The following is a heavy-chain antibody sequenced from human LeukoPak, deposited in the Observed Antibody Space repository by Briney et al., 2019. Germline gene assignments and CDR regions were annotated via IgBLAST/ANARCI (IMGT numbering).Heavy chain of an antibody. Sequence: SETLSLTCAVYGGSFSGYYWSWIRQPPGKGLEWIGEINHSGSTNYNPSLKSRVTISVDTSKNQFSLKLSSVTAADTAVYYCASYGLRWFDPWGQGTLVTVSS. CDR2: INHSGST. D-gene: IGHD3-10*01. CDR3: ASYGLRWFDP. V-gene: IGHV4-34*01. CDR1: GGSFSGYY. J-gene: IGHJ5*02.